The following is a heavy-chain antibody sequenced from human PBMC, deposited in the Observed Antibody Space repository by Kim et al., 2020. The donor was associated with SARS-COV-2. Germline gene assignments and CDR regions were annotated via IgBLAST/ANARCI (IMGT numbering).Heavy chain of an antibody. CDR1: GFTFSSYG. D-gene: IGHD5-18*01. Sequence: GGSLRLSCAASGFTFSSYGMHWVRQAPGKGLEWVAVISYDGSNKYYAYAVKGRFTISRDNSKNTLYLQMNSLRPEDTAVYYCAKTRSGYGLFGYWGHGTL. V-gene: IGHV3-30*18. CDR2: ISYDGSNK. CDR3: AKTRSGYGLFGY. J-gene: IGHJ4*01.